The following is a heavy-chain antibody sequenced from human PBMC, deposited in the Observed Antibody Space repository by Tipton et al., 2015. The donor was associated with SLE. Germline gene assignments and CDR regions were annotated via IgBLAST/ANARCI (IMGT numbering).Heavy chain of an antibody. CDR3: ARRGVTVVHFDY. V-gene: IGHV4-4*02. D-gene: IGHD4-23*01. Sequence: SLRLSCAVSGGSISSSNWWSWVRQPPGKGLEWIGEIYHSGSTNYNPSLKSRVTISVDKSKNQFSLKLSSVTAADTAVYYCARRGVTVVHFDYWGQGTLVTVSS. CDR2: IYHSGST. CDR1: GGSISSSNW. J-gene: IGHJ4*02.